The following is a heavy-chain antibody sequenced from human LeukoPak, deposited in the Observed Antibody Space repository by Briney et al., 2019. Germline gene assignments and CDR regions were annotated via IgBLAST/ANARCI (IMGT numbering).Heavy chain of an antibody. CDR2: INPNSGGT. Sequence: ASVKVSCKASGYTFTGYYMHWVRQAPGQGLEWMGWINPNSGGTNYARKFQGRVTMTRDTSISTAYMELSRLRSDDTAVYYCAASGGSQSFDYWGQGTLVTVSS. D-gene: IGHD2-15*01. V-gene: IGHV1-2*02. CDR1: GYTFTGYY. J-gene: IGHJ4*02. CDR3: AASGGSQSFDY.